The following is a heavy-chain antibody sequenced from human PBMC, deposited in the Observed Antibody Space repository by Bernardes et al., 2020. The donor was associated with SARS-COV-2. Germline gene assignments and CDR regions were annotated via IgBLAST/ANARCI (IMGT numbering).Heavy chain of an antibody. Sequence: GSLRLSCAASGFTFNNYNMNWVRQTPGRGLEWISSISSTSKYIYYADSVKGRFTISRDNANNSLYLQLNSLRAEDTAIYYCARAFITIFGAVDYGLDVWGQGTTVTVS. CDR2: ISSTSKYI. CDR1: GFTFNNYN. D-gene: IGHD3-3*01. CDR3: ARAFITIFGAVDYGLDV. J-gene: IGHJ6*02. V-gene: IGHV3-21*06.